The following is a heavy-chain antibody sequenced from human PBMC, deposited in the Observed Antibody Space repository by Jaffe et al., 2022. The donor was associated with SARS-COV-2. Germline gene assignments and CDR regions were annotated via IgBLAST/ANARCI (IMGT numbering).Heavy chain of an antibody. V-gene: IGHV3-48*03. CDR2: ISSSGSTI. D-gene: IGHD3-22*01. CDR3: ARPGITMIVGNAFDI. CDR1: GFTFSSYE. J-gene: IGHJ3*02. Sequence: EVQLVESGGGLVQPGGSLRLSCAASGFTFSSYEMNWVRQAPGKGLEWVSYISSSGSTIYYADSVKGRFTISRDNAKNSLYLQMNSLRAEDTAVYYCARPGITMIVGNAFDIWGQGTMVTVSS.